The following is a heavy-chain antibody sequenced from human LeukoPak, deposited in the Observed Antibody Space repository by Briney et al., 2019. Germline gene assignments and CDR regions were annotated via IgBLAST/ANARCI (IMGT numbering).Heavy chain of an antibody. Sequence: GASVKVSCRVSGYTLTQLSMHWVRQAPGKGLEWVGGFDPEDGETIYAQKFQGRVAMTEDTSTDTAYMELSSLRSEDTAVYYCATEATYFYYWGQGTLVTVSS. CDR2: FDPEDGET. J-gene: IGHJ4*02. V-gene: IGHV1-24*01. CDR3: ATEATYFYY. CDR1: GYTLTQLS.